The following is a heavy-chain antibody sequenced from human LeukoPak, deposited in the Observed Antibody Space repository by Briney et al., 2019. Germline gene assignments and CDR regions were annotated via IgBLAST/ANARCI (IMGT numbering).Heavy chain of an antibody. CDR3: ARGDSDISFGVVGDAFDI. J-gene: IGHJ3*02. D-gene: IGHD3-3*01. CDR1: GFILSRYS. Sequence: GGSLRLSCEASGFILSRYSMNWVRQAPGNGLEWVSSVITSISYIYYADSVKGRFTISRENAKKSLYLLMNSLRAEDTAVYYCARGDSDISFGVVGDAFDIWGQGTMVTVSS. V-gene: IGHV3-21*01. CDR2: VITSISYI.